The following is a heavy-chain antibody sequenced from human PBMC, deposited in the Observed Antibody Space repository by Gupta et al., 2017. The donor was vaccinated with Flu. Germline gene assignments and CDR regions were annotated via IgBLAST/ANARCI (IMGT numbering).Heavy chain of an antibody. Sequence: QVQLVQSGAEVKKPGASVKVSCKASGYTFTRYEMHWVRQAPGHGLEWMGLINPSGSSTSHAQKFQGRVTMTRDTSTNTVYMELSSLKSEDTAVYYCARIVSCGGDCYYFDCWGQGTLVTVSS. V-gene: IGHV1-46*01. D-gene: IGHD2-21*01. CDR2: INPSGSST. CDR3: ARIVSCGGDCYYFDC. CDR1: GYTFTRYE. J-gene: IGHJ4*02.